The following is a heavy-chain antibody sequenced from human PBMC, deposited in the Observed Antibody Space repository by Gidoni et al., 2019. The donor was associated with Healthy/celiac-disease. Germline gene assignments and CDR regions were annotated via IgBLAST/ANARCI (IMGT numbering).Heavy chain of an antibody. J-gene: IGHJ6*02. CDR1: GYTFTSYD. V-gene: IGHV1-8*01. Sequence: QVQLVQSGAEVKKPGASVKVSCKASGYTFTSYDINWVRQATGQGLEWMGWMNPNSGNPGYAQKFQGRVTMTRNTSISTAYMELSSLRSEDTAVYYCARQSASDRNYYYGMDVWGQGTTVTVSS. CDR3: ARQSASDRNYYYGMDV. CDR2: MNPNSGNP.